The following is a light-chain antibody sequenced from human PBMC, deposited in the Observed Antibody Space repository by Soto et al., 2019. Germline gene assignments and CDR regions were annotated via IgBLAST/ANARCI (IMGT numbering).Light chain of an antibody. V-gene: IGLV2-8*01. Sequence: QPVRNHPPSGYGSHGQSVTIFCTGTSSDVGAYHYVSWYQQHPGKAPKLIIYEVTKRPSGVPDRFSGSKSGNTASLTVSGLQAEDEADYYCNSYAGSKYVFGTGTKVPV. CDR1: SSDVGAYHY. CDR3: NSYAGSKYV. J-gene: IGLJ1*01. CDR2: EVT.